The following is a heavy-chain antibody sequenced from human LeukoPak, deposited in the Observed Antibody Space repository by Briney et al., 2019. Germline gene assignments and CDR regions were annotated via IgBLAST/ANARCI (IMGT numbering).Heavy chain of an antibody. V-gene: IGHV3-64D*06. J-gene: IGHJ6*02. D-gene: IGHD6-19*01. CDR3: VNLGQWLVPDYYFGVDV. CDR2: ISANGGRT. Sequence: GGSLRLSCSASGFTFNIYALHWVRQAPGKGLEYVSGISANGGRTYYADSVKGRFTISRDNSENMLFLQMSSLTPEDTARYYCVNLGQWLVPDYYFGVDVWGQGTTVTVSS. CDR1: GFTFNIYA.